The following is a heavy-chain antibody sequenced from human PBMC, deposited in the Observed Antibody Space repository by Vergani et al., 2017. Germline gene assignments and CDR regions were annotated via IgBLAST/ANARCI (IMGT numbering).Heavy chain of an antibody. CDR2: IFQSGSP. Sequence: QLQLQESGSGLVKPSQTLSLNCAASGGSISSGAFSLGWIRQPPGRGLQLIGHIFQSGSPDYNASLKSRVNISLNKTKNHFSLSLSSVTAADTAGYYCVRRDMVVREKGYFDYWDRGLLVTVSS. D-gene: IGHD3-10*02. CDR1: GGSISSGAFS. J-gene: IGHJ4*01. V-gene: IGHV4-30-2*01. CDR3: VRRDMVVREKGYFDY.